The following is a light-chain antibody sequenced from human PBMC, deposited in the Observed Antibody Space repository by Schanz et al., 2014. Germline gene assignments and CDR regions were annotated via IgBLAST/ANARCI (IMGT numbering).Light chain of an antibody. V-gene: IGLV2-14*03. CDR1: SSDVGGYDF. Sequence: QSALTQPASVSGSPGQSITISCTGTSSDVGGYDFVSWYQQHPDKAPKLMIYDVSNRPSGVSNRFSAPKSGNTASLTISDLQAEDEADYYCSSFTTSSAPGVFGGGTKLTVL. J-gene: IGLJ3*02. CDR3: SSFTTSSAPGV. CDR2: DVS.